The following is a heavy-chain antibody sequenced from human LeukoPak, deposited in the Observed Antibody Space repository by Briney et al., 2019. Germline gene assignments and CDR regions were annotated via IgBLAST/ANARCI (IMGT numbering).Heavy chain of an antibody. CDR1: GFTFSSHW. CDR3: ARGGLGAVDY. Sequence: GGSLRLSCAASGFTFSSHWIHWVRQAPGKGLVWVSFINNDGRVTSYADSVKGRFTISTDNAKNTLYLQMNTLRAEDTAMYYCARGGLGAVDYWGPGTLVTVSS. J-gene: IGHJ4*02. D-gene: IGHD3/OR15-3a*01. V-gene: IGHV3-74*01. CDR2: INNDGRVT.